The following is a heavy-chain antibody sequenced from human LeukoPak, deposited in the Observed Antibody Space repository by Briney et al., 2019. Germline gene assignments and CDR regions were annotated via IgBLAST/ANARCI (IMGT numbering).Heavy chain of an antibody. Sequence: ASVNVSCTASGYTFTGYYMHWVRQAPGQGLEWMGRINPNSGGTNYAQKFQGRVTMTRDTSISTAYMELSRLRSDDTAVYYCAKGSSSSRPYYFDYWGQGTLVTVSS. J-gene: IGHJ4*02. CDR3: AKGSSSSRPYYFDY. CDR2: INPNSGGT. CDR1: GYTFTGYY. V-gene: IGHV1-2*06. D-gene: IGHD6-13*01.